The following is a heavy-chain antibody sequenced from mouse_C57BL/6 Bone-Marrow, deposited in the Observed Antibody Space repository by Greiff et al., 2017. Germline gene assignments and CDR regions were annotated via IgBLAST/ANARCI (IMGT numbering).Heavy chain of an antibody. CDR1: GYTFTSYW. Sequence: QVQLQQPGAELVKPGASVKLSCKASGYTFTSYWMHWVKQRPGQGLEWIGMIHPNSGSTNYNEKFKSKATLTVDKSSSTAYMQLSCLTSEDSAFYYCAREDYYYGSSYYAMDYWGQGTSVSVSS. V-gene: IGHV1-64*01. CDR2: IHPNSGST. D-gene: IGHD1-1*01. CDR3: AREDYYYGSSYYAMDY. J-gene: IGHJ4*01.